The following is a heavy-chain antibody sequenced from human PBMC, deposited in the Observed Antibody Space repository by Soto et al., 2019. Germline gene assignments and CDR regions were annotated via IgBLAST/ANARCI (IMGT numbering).Heavy chain of an antibody. J-gene: IGHJ4*02. CDR2: ISAYNGNT. D-gene: IGHD3-3*01. V-gene: IGHV1-18*01. CDR1: GYTFTSYG. Sequence: ASVKVSCKASGYTFTSYGISWVRQAPGQGLEWMGWISAYNGNTNYAQKLQGRVTMTTDTSTSTAYVGLRSLRSDDTAVYYCARVGVRRPTPLWYWGQGTLVTVSS. CDR3: ARVGVRRPTPLWY.